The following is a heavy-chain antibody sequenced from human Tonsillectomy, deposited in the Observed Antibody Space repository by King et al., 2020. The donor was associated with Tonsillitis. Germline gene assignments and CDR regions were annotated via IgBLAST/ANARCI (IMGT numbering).Heavy chain of an antibody. Sequence: QLQESGPGLVKPSETLSLTCTVSGGSISSYYWSWIRQPPGKGLEWIGYIYYSGSTNYNPSLKSRVTISVDTSKNQFSLKLSSVTAADTAVYYCARDPVMTTVTTHYYYYGMDVWGQGTTVTVSS. CDR2: IYYSGST. CDR3: ARDPVMTTVTTHYYYYGMDV. CDR1: GGSISSYY. D-gene: IGHD4-11*01. J-gene: IGHJ6*02. V-gene: IGHV4-59*01.